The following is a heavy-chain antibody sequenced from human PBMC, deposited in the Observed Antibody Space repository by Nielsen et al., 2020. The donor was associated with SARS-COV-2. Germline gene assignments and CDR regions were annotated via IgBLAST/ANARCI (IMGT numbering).Heavy chain of an antibody. CDR3: AKDGETTILANYFDS. CDR1: GFTFTTYA. CDR2: ISGSGGST. J-gene: IGHJ4*02. D-gene: IGHD1-7*01. V-gene: IGHV3-23*01. Sequence: GGSLRLSCAASGFTFTTYAMSWVRQAPGKGLEWVSRISGSGGSTYTADSVKGRFTISRDNSKNTLYLQMNSLRAEDTAVYYCAKDGETTILANYFDSWGQGTLVTVSS.